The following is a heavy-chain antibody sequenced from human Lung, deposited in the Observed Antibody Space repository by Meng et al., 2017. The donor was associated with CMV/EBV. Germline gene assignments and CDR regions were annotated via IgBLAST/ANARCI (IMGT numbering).Heavy chain of an antibody. CDR3: TTDRPRSGGKTHDF. Sequence: VQLGESGGGVVKPGGSLRLSCKGSGSGFIFSDLWINWVRRAPGKGLEWVGRTKSKVDGETRDYAAAVRGRFAISRDDSKNTLYLHMNSLKTEDTAVYYCTTDRPRSGGKTHDFWGQGTLVTVSS. D-gene: IGHD4-23*01. J-gene: IGHJ4*02. CDR2: TKSKVDGETR. V-gene: IGHV3-15*01. CDR1: GSGFIFSDLW.